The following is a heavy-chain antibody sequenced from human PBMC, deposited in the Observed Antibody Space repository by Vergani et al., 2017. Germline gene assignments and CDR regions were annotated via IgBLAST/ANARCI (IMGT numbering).Heavy chain of an antibody. Sequence: EVQLLESGGNLIQPGGSLRLSCAASGFTFSSYSMNWVRQAPGKGLEWVSSISSSSSYIYYADSVKGRFTISRDNAKNSLYLQMNSLRAEDTAVYYCASAGGFYSSGWGWGQGTLVTVSS. CDR3: ASAGGFYSSGWG. J-gene: IGHJ4*02. CDR2: ISSSSSYI. V-gene: IGHV3-21*01. D-gene: IGHD6-19*01. CDR1: GFTFSSYS.